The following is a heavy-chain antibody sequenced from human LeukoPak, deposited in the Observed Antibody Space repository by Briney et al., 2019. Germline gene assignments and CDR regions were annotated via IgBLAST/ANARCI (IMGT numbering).Heavy chain of an antibody. J-gene: IGHJ4*02. V-gene: IGHV4-59*08. Sequence: SETLSLTCTVSGGSISSYYWSWIRQPPGKGPEWIGYIYYSGSTNYNPSLKSRVTISVDTSKNQFSLKLSSVTAADTAVYYCASTVLAVGSSGEFFFDYWGQGTLVTVSS. CDR2: IYYSGST. D-gene: IGHD1-26*01. CDR1: GGSISSYY. CDR3: ASTVLAVGSSGEFFFDY.